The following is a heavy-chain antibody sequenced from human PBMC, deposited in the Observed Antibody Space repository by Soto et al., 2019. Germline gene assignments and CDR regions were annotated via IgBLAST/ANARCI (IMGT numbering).Heavy chain of an antibody. Sequence: PGESLKISCKGSGYSFTSYWIGWVRQMPGKGLEWMGIIYPGDSDTRYSPSFQGQVTISADKSISTAYLQWSSLKASDTAMYYCAKLTYYYDSSGYYYVGNYFDYWGQGTLVTVSS. D-gene: IGHD3-22*01. V-gene: IGHV5-51*01. CDR1: GYSFTSYW. CDR2: IYPGDSDT. CDR3: AKLTYYYDSSGYYYVGNYFDY. J-gene: IGHJ4*02.